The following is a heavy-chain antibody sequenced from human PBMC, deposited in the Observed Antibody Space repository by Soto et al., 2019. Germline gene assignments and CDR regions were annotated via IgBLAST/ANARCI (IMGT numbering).Heavy chain of an antibody. CDR2: IGTARDT. J-gene: IGHJ6*02. V-gene: IGHV3-13*01. Sequence: GGSLRLSCAASGFTFSSYDMHWVRQATGKGLEWVSAIGTARDTYYPGSVKGRFTISRENAKNSLYLQMNSLRAEDTAVYYCARETRVYSSSSGVWYYYGMDVWGQGTTVTVSS. CDR1: GFTFSSYD. CDR3: ARETRVYSSSSGVWYYYGMDV. D-gene: IGHD6-6*01.